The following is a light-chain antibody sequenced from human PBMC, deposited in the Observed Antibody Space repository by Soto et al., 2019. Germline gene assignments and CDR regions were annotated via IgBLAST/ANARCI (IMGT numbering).Light chain of an antibody. J-gene: IGKJ2*03. CDR3: QQSYISLYS. V-gene: IGKV1-39*01. CDR2: GAS. CDR1: QSISTN. Sequence: DIQMTQSPSSLSASVGDRVTITCRASQSISTNLSWYQKKPGKAPKLLISGASRLQSGAPSRFSGSGSGTDFSLPISSLQAEDFAIYFCQQSYISLYSFGQGTNLEIK.